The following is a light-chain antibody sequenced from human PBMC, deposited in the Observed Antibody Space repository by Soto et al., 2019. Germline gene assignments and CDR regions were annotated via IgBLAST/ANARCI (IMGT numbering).Light chain of an antibody. V-gene: IGKV1-5*03. CDR3: QHYNSYSEA. CDR2: TAS. J-gene: IGKJ1*01. Sequence: DIQMTQSPSTLSASVGDRVTITCRASQSISSWLAWYQQKPGKAPKLLIYTASRLASGVPSRFSGSGSGTEFTLTISSLQPDDFATYYCQHYNSYSEAFGQGTKVDIK. CDR1: QSISSW.